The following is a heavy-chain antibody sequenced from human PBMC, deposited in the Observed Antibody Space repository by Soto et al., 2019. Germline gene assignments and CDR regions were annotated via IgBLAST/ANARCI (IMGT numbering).Heavy chain of an antibody. CDR3: ARDQGTYYDILTGYYNGVIGPIDY. CDR1: GFTFSSYG. CDR2: IWYDGSNK. J-gene: IGHJ4*02. V-gene: IGHV3-33*01. D-gene: IGHD3-9*01. Sequence: VGSLRLSCAASGFTFSSYGMHWVRQAPGKGLEWVAVIWYDGSNKYYADSVKGRFTISRDNSKNTLYLQMNSLRAEDTAVYYCARDQGTYYDILTGYYNGVIGPIDYWGQGTLVTVSS.